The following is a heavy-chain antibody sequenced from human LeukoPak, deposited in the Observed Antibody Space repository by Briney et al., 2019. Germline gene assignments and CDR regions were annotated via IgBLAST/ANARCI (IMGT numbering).Heavy chain of an antibody. CDR2: ISSSSSYI. D-gene: IGHD1-1*01. V-gene: IGHV3-21*01. CDR1: GFTFSSYS. Sequence: GGSLRLSCAASGFTFSSYSMNWVRQAPGKGLEWVSSISSSSSYIYYADSVKGRFTISRDNAKNSLYLQMSSLRAEDTAVYYCARATGTTSYYYYGMDVWGKGTTVTVSS. J-gene: IGHJ6*04. CDR3: ARATGTTSYYYYGMDV.